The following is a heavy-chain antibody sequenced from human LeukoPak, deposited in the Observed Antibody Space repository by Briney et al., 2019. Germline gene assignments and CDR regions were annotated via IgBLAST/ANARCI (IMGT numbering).Heavy chain of an antibody. CDR3: ARDAFQSGELDY. J-gene: IGHJ4*02. CDR2: ISVYNGNT. CDR1: GYTFTSYG. V-gene: IGHV1-18*01. D-gene: IGHD7-27*01. Sequence: ASVTVSCKASGYTFTSYGISWVRQAPGQGLEWMGWISVYNGNTNYAQKLQGRVTMTTDTSTSTAYMELRSLRSDDTAVYYCARDAFQSGELDYWGQGTLVTVSS.